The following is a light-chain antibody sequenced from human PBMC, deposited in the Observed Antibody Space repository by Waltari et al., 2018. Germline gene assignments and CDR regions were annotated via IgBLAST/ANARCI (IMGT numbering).Light chain of an antibody. J-gene: IGKJ1*01. CDR1: QSISEY. Sequence: DIQMTQSPSTLSASVGARVTITCRASQSISEYLAWYQQNPGKAPKLLIYKASSLESGVPSRFSGSGSGTEFTLTISSLQPDDFATYYCQQYNTYSGTFGRGTTVDVK. CDR2: KAS. CDR3: QQYNTYSGT. V-gene: IGKV1-5*03.